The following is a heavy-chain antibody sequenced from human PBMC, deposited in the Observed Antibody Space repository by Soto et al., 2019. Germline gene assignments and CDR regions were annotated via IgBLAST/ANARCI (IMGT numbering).Heavy chain of an antibody. D-gene: IGHD3-10*01. CDR1: GGSISSGGYY. V-gene: IGHV4-31*03. CDR3: ARELRFGEDYYGMDV. CDR2: IYYSGST. J-gene: IGHJ6*02. Sequence: QVQLQESGPGLVKPSQTLSLTCTVSGGSISSGGYYWSWIRQHPGKGLEWIGYIYYSGSTYYNPSLKSRVTISVDTSKNQFSLKLSSVTADDTAVYYCARELRFGEDYYGMDVWGQGTTVTVSS.